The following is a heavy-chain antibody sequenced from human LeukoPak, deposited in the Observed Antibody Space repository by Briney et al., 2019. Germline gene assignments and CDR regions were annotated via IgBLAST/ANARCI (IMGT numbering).Heavy chain of an antibody. V-gene: IGHV3-74*01. Sequence: SGGSLRLSCAASGFTFSIYWMHWVRQMPGKGLVWVSRIKSDGSGPIYGDSVKGRFTISRDNAKNTLHLEMNSLRAEDTAVYYCARGNEGGAFDIWGQGTMVIVSS. D-gene: IGHD1-1*01. CDR2: IKSDGSGP. J-gene: IGHJ3*02. CDR1: GFTFSIYW. CDR3: ARGNEGGAFDI.